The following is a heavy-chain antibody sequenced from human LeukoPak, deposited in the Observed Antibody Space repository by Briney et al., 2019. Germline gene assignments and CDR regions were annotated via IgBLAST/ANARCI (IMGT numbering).Heavy chain of an antibody. J-gene: IGHJ6*02. CDR3: ARDLGLWNYYYYGMDV. V-gene: IGHV3-74*01. CDR2: INSDGSST. Sequence: RGSLRLSCAASGFTFSSYAMSWVRQAPGKGLVWVSRINSDGSSTSYADSVKGRFTISRDNAKNTLYLQMNSLRAEDTAVYYCARDLGLWNYYYYGMDVWGQGTTVTVSS. CDR1: GFTFSSYA. D-gene: IGHD3-3*01.